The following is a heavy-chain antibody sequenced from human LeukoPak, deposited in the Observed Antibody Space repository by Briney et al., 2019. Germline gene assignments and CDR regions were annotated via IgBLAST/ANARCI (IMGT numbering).Heavy chain of an antibody. Sequence: SETLSLTCTVSGGSISSYYWSWIRQPPGKGLEWIGYIYYSGSTNYNPSLKSRVTISVDTSKNQFSLKLSSVTAADTAVYYCARRRGGYSYGYAFDIWGQGTMVTVSS. V-gene: IGHV4-59*08. CDR1: GGSISSYY. J-gene: IGHJ3*02. D-gene: IGHD5-18*01. CDR2: IYYSGST. CDR3: ARRRGGYSYGYAFDI.